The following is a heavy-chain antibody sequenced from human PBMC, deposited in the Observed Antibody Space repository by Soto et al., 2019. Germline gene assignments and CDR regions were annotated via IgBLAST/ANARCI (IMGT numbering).Heavy chain of an antibody. D-gene: IGHD3-10*01. Sequence: QVQMVESGGGVAQPGGSLRLSCAVSGFTFSAFAMYWVRQAPGKGLEWVALISYDGRNEDYAESVRGRFTISRDNSKNTLYLDMNSLSAEDSAVYFCAKGVVREPAYFDDWGQGTRVTVAS. CDR3: AKGVVREPAYFDD. CDR1: GFTFSAFA. J-gene: IGHJ4*02. CDR2: ISYDGRNE. V-gene: IGHV3-30*18.